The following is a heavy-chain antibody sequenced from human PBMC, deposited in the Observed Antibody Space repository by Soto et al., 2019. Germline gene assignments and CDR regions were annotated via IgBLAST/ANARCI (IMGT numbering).Heavy chain of an antibody. CDR3: ARDNQEWGMAGYGMDV. CDR2: TYYSGST. Sequence: PSETLSLTCTVSGGSISSGGYYWSWIRQHPGKGLEWIGYTYYSGSTYYNPSLKSRVTISVDTSKNQFSLKLSSVTAADTAVYYCARDNQEWGMAGYGMDVWGQGTTVTVSS. J-gene: IGHJ6*02. V-gene: IGHV4-31*03. CDR1: GGSISSGGYY. D-gene: IGHD2-8*02.